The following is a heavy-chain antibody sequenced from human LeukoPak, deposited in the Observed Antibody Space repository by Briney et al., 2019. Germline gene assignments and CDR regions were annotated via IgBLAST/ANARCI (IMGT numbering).Heavy chain of an antibody. CDR2: TSYSGST. D-gene: IGHD3-9*01. CDR1: GGSVSSGSYY. CDR3: ARARYFVWLLVPNWFDP. V-gene: IGHV4-61*01. J-gene: IGHJ5*02. Sequence: SETLSLTCTVSGGSVSSGSYYWSWIRQPPGKGLEWIGYTSYSGSTNHNPSLRSRVTISVDTSKNQFSLKLSSVSAANTAVYYCARARYFVWLLVPNWFDPWGQGTLVTVSS.